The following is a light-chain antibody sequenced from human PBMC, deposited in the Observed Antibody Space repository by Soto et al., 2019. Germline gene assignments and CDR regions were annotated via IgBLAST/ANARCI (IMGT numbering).Light chain of an antibody. CDR2: GAS. Sequence: EIVLTQSPATLSLSPGERATLSCRASQGVGSRYLAWYQQKPGQAPRLLIYGASNRATGIPDRFSGSGSGTDFTLTIIRLEPEDFAVYYCQQYGSSPWTFGQGTRLEIK. CDR3: QQYGSSPWT. J-gene: IGKJ5*01. CDR1: QGVGSRY. V-gene: IGKV3-20*01.